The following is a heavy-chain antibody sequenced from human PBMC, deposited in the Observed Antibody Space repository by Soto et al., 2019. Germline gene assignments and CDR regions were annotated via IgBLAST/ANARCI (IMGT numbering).Heavy chain of an antibody. Sequence: SETLSLTCAVYGGSFSGYYWSWIRQPPGKGLEWIGEINHSGSTNYNPSLKSRVTISVDTSKNQFSLKLSSVTAADTAVYYCARGSPVLRFLEWLPDYYYYYYMEVWGKGTTVTV. CDR3: ARGSPVLRFLEWLPDYYYYYYMEV. J-gene: IGHJ6*03. D-gene: IGHD3-3*01. V-gene: IGHV4-34*01. CDR2: INHSGST. CDR1: GGSFSGYY.